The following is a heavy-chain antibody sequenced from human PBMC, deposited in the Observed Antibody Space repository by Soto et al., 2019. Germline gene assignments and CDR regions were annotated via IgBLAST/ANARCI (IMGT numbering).Heavy chain of an antibody. CDR3: VKDNVGVYCSGGSCYFDY. D-gene: IGHD2-15*01. Sequence: EVHVVESGGGLAQPGRSLRLSCVASGFSLDHYAMHWVRQAPGKGLEWVSGISWDSGVIDYADSVRGRFTISRDNAKNSLYLQMTSLRAEDTALYYCVKDNVGVYCSGGSCYFDYWGQGSLVTVSS. CDR1: GFSLDHYA. CDR2: ISWDSGVI. V-gene: IGHV3-9*01. J-gene: IGHJ4*02.